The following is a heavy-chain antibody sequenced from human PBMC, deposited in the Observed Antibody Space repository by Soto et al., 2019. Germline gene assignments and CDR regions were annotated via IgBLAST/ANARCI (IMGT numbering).Heavy chain of an antibody. V-gene: IGHV1-2*04. CDR3: AREGGYDILTGSHWFDP. D-gene: IGHD3-9*01. J-gene: IGHJ5*02. Sequence: ASVTVSCKDSAYTFTGYYIHWVRQAPGQGLEWMGWINPNSGGTNYAQKLQGWVTMTRDTSISTAYMELSRLRSDDTAVYYCAREGGYDILTGSHWFDPWGQGTLVSVSS. CDR1: AYTFTGYY. CDR2: INPNSGGT.